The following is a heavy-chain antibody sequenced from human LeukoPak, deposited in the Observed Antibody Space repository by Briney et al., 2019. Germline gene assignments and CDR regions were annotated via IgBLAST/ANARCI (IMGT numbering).Heavy chain of an antibody. V-gene: IGHV4-39*01. D-gene: IGHD3-22*01. CDR1: GGSISSSSYY. J-gene: IGHJ3*02. Sequence: SETLSLTCTVSGGSISSSSYYWGWIRQPPGKGLEWIGSIYYSGSTYYNPSLKSRVTISVDTSKNQFSLKLSSVTAADTAVYYCASYHYYDSSGYYIRAFDIWGQGTMATVSS. CDR3: ASYHYYDSSGYYIRAFDI. CDR2: IYYSGST.